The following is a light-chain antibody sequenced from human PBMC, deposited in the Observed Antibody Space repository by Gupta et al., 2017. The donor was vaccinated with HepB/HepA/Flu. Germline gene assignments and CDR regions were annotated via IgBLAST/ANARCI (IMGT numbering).Light chain of an antibody. CDR2: EVS. J-gene: IGLJ2*01. Sequence: QSALPQPASASGSPGPSITISCTGTSSDVGSYNLVSWYQQHPGKAPKLMIYEVSKRPSGVSNRFSGSKSGNTASLTISGLQAEDEADYYCCSYAGSRDVVFGGGTKLTVL. CDR1: SSDVGSYNL. V-gene: IGLV2-23*02. CDR3: CSYAGSRDVV.